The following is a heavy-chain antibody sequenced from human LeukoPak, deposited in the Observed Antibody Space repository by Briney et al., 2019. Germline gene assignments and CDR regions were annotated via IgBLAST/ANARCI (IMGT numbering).Heavy chain of an antibody. V-gene: IGHV4-59*08. CDR2: IYYSGST. Sequence: PSETLSLTCTVSGGSISSYYWSWLRQPPGKGLEWIGYIYYSGSTNYNPSLKSRVTISVDTSKNQFSLKLSSVTAADTAVYYCARHPLHYYDSSGYSSWGQGTLVTVSS. D-gene: IGHD3-22*01. J-gene: IGHJ5*02. CDR3: ARHPLHYYDSSGYSS. CDR1: GGSISSYY.